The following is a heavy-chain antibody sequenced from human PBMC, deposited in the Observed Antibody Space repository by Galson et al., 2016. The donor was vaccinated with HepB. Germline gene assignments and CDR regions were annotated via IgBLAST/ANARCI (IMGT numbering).Heavy chain of an antibody. CDR2: ISSDATNK. Sequence: SLRLSCASFGFSLSGYGMHWVRQAPGKGLHWVAGISSDATNKYYADSVKGRFTISRDNSKNTVFLQMNSLRTEDTAVYFCAEWNAWDLGSYPFDIWGQGTMATVS. CDR3: AEWNAWDLGSYPFDI. V-gene: IGHV3-30*18. CDR1: GFSLSGYG. D-gene: IGHD3-16*02. J-gene: IGHJ3*02.